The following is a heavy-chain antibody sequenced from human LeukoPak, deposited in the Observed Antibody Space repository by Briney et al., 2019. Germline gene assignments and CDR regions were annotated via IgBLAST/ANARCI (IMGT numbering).Heavy chain of an antibody. V-gene: IGHV4-4*02. D-gene: IGHD1-1*01. CDR2: IYHSGST. CDR3: ASHNWNDGPFDY. CDR1: GGSISSTNW. J-gene: IGHJ4*02. Sequence: SETLSLTCAVSGGSISSTNWWSWVRQPPGKGLEWIGEIYHSGSTNYNPSLKSRVTISVDKSKNQFSLKLTSVTAADTAVYYCASHNWNDGPFDYWGQGTLVTVSS.